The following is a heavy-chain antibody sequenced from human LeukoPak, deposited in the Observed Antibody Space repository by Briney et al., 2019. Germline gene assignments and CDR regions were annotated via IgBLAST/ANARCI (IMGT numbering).Heavy chain of an antibody. CDR3: ASGYSSSWYRDDAFDI. CDR1: GFTFSSYG. J-gene: IGHJ3*02. Sequence: PGGSLRLSCAASGFTFSSYGMHWVRQAPGKGLEWVAVIWYDGSNKYYADSVKGRFTISRDNSKNTLYLQKNSLRAEDTAVYYCASGYSSSWYRDDAFDIWGQGTMVTVSS. D-gene: IGHD6-13*01. V-gene: IGHV3-33*01. CDR2: IWYDGSNK.